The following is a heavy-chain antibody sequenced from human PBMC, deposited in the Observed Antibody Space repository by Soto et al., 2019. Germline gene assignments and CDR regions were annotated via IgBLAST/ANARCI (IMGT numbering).Heavy chain of an antibody. CDR2: ISGSGGST. Sequence: GGSLRLSCAASGFTFSSYAMSWVRQAPGKGLEWASAISGSGGSTYYADSVKGRFTISRDNSKNTLYLQMNSLRAEDTAVYYCAKDRSGSPNDHDAFDSWGQGTMVTVAS. V-gene: IGHV3-23*01. CDR3: AKDRSGSPNDHDAFDS. D-gene: IGHD2-15*01. CDR1: GFTFSSYA. J-gene: IGHJ3*02.